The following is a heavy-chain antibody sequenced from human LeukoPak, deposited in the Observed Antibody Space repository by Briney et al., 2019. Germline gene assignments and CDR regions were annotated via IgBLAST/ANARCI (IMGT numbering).Heavy chain of an antibody. CDR2: IYTSGST. V-gene: IGHV4-4*07. CDR1: GGSSSSYY. J-gene: IGHJ6*04. Sequence: SETLSLXCTVSGGSSSSYYWSWIRQPAGKGLEWIGRIYTSGSTNYNPSLKSRVTMSVDTSKNQFSLKLSSVTAADTAVYYCASARTTAFMDVWGKGTTVTVSS. CDR3: ASARTTAFMDV. D-gene: IGHD2-2*01.